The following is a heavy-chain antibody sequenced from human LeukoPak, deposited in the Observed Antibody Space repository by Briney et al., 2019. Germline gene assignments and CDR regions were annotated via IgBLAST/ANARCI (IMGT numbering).Heavy chain of an antibody. D-gene: IGHD3-10*01. Sequence: TGGSLRLSCAASGFIFSSYAMSWVRQAPGKGLEWVSTISGSGGSTYYADSVKGRFTISRDNSKNTLYLQMNSLRAEDTAVYYCAKDPDYYGSGSYYNLDYFDYWGQGTLVTVSS. V-gene: IGHV3-23*01. CDR3: AKDPDYYGSGSYYNLDYFDY. J-gene: IGHJ4*02. CDR1: GFIFSSYA. CDR2: ISGSGGST.